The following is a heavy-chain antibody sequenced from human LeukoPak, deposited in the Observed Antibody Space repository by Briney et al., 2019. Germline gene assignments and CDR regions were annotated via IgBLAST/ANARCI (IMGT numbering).Heavy chain of an antibody. Sequence: SVKVSCKASGGTFSSYAISWVRQAPGQGLEWMGGIIPIFGTANYAQKFQGRVTITADESTSTAYMELSSLRSEDTAVYYCARWGIIAAAGTAYYYGMDVWGQGTTVTVSS. CDR3: ARWGIIAAAGTAYYYGMDV. D-gene: IGHD6-13*01. J-gene: IGHJ6*02. V-gene: IGHV1-69*13. CDR1: GGTFSSYA. CDR2: IIPIFGTA.